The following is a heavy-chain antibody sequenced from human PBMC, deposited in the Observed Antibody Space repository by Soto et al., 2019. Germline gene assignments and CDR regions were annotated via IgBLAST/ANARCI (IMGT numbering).Heavy chain of an antibody. J-gene: IGHJ5*02. CDR1: GYTFTDNS. CDR3: ARVPRLRSGYRNWFDP. D-gene: IGHD3-22*01. CDR2: IDPNRGGT. Sequence: QVHLVQSGAEVKKPGASVKVSCKASGYTFTDNSVHWVRQAPGQGREWMGWIDPNRGGTNYAQKFQDRVTMTRDTSISTVYMELTRLRSDDTAVYYCARVPRLRSGYRNWFDPWGQGTLVTVSS. V-gene: IGHV1-2*02.